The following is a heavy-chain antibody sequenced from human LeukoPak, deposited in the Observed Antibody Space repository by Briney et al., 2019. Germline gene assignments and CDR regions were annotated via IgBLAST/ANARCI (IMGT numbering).Heavy chain of an antibody. J-gene: IGHJ4*01. CDR3: ARHVPSRVRSGGWYGEFDY. CDR1: GGSISSSSYF. V-gene: IGHV4-39*01. D-gene: IGHD6-19*01. CDR2: FYYTGST. Sequence: SETLSLTCTVSGGSISSSSYFWGWIRQPPGKGLEWIGSFYYTGSTYYNPSLKSRVTISVDTSKNQFSLKLSSVTAADTAVYYCARHVPSRVRSGGWYGEFDYWGQGTLVTVSS.